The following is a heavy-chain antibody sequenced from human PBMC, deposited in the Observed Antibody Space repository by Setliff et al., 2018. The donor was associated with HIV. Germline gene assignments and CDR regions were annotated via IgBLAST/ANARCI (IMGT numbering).Heavy chain of an antibody. Sequence: SETLSLTCTVSGGSITNGGYYWSWIRQPAGKGLEWIGHIYTSGSTNFNPSLKSRVTISMEMSKNQFSLKLTSLTAADTAVYYCARGSGTFYDVLTFGPWGQGTLGTVSS. V-gene: IGHV4-61*09. D-gene: IGHD3-9*01. CDR3: ARGSGTFYDVLTFGP. J-gene: IGHJ4*02. CDR2: IYTSGST. CDR1: GGSITNGGYY.